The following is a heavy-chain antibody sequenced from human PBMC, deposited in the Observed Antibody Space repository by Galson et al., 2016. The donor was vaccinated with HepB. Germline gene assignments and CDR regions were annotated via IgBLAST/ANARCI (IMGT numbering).Heavy chain of an antibody. V-gene: IGHV4-59*02. CDR1: GGSVNSYY. J-gene: IGHJ3*02. D-gene: IGHD3-3*01. CDR2: IYYSGST. CDR3: ARVAAIFGVAIDAFDI. Sequence: SETLSLTCTVSGGSVNSYYWGWIRQPPGKGLECIGYIYYSGSTNYNPSLKSRLTISVDTSKNQFSLELNSVTAADTAVYYCARVAAIFGVAIDAFDIWGQGTLVTVSS.